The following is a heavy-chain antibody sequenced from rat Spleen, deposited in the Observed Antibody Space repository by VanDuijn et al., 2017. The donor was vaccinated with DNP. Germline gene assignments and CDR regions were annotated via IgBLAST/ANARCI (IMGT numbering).Heavy chain of an antibody. Sequence: EVRLVESGGGLVQPGRSLKLSCAASGFTFSDYYMAWVRQAPKKGLEWVATINYDGSRTYYRDSVKGRFTISRDNAKSSLYLQMNSLKSEDTATYYCARPPDGFYHVNWFAYWGQGTLVTVSS. CDR3: ARPPDGFYHVNWFAY. J-gene: IGHJ3*01. CDR1: GFTFSDYY. CDR2: INYDGSRT. V-gene: IGHV5-22*01. D-gene: IGHD1-12*03.